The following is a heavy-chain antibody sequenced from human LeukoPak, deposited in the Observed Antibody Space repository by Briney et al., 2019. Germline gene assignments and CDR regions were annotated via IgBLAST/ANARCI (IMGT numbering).Heavy chain of an antibody. J-gene: IGHJ3*01. V-gene: IGHV1-8*01. CDR3: ASDTSHTGGYYYREDAFDV. D-gene: IGHD3-22*01. Sequence: ASVKVSCKASGYTFTNYDINWVRQATGQGLEWMGWMNPNSGNTGYAQKFQGRVTMTRNTSIGTAYMELNSLTSEDTAVYYCASDTSHTGGYYYREDAFDVWGQGTMVTVSS. CDR2: MNPNSGNT. CDR1: GYTFTNYD.